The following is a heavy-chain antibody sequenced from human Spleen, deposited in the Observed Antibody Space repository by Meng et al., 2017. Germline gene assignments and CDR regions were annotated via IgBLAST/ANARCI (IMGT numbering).Heavy chain of an antibody. D-gene: IGHD3-10*01. J-gene: IGHJ4*02. V-gene: IGHV1-2*02. Sequence: QVQLVQSGAEVKKPGASVRVSCKASGYSFIGHYIHWVRQAPGQGLEWMGWFVSNADTYPAQKFQGRVTMTRDTHTSTDFMELRSLRFDDTAVYYCARGTPGRSYSDYWGQGTLVTGLL. CDR3: ARGTPGRSYSDY. CDR2: FVSNADT. CDR1: GYSFIGHY.